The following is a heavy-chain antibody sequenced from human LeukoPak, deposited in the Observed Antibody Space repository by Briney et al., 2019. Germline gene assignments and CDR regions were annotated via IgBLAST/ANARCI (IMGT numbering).Heavy chain of an antibody. CDR2: IYPGDSDT. CDR1: GYSFPSYC. CDR3: VRTPPYYYDRSGYYIDN. Sequence: GESLKISCEGSGYSFPSYCIGWVRQMPGKGLEWMGIIYPGDSDTRYSPSFQGHVTISAAKSISTAYLQWSSLKASDTAMYYCVRTPPYYYDRSGYYIDNWGQGTLVTVSS. V-gene: IGHV5-51*01. J-gene: IGHJ4*02. D-gene: IGHD3-22*01.